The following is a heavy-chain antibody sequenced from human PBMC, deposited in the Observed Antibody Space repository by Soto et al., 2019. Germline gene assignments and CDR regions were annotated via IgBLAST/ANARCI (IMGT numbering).Heavy chain of an antibody. CDR2: ISSSSSYI. J-gene: IGHJ4*02. CDR1: GFTFSSYS. Sequence: GGSLRLSCAASGFTFSSYSMNWVRQAPGKGLEWVSSISSSSSYIYYADSVKGRFTISRDNAKNSLYLQMNSLRAEDTAVYYCARDNAMVRGVIFHYWGQGTLVTVSS. V-gene: IGHV3-21*01. CDR3: ARDNAMVRGVIFHY. D-gene: IGHD3-10*01.